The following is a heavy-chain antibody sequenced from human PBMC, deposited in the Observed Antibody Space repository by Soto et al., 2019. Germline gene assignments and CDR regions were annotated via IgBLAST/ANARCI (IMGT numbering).Heavy chain of an antibody. CDR1: GYTFIYYY. CDR2: VIPDSGGT. D-gene: IGHD1-1*01. Sequence: QVPMVQSGAEVKTSGASVKVSCKASGYTFIYYYIHWLRQAPGQGLEWMGWVIPDSGGTNYAQKFQGRVTMTRDTSVSTVYMELSRLRSDDTAVYYCARGPNTGGYDFWGQGTLVTVSS. CDR3: ARGPNTGGYDF. V-gene: IGHV1-2*02. J-gene: IGHJ4*02.